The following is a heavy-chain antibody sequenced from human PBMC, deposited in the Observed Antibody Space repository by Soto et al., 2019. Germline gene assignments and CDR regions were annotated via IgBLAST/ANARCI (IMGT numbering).Heavy chain of an antibody. CDR2: VSGSGGST. Sequence: EVQLLESGGGLVQPGESLRLSCAGSGFTFSSYGMSWVRQAPGKGLEWVSSVSGSGGSTYYADSVKGRFTISRDNSKNTLYLQMNSLRAEDTAVYYCAKHLDSGAYYTAWVYWGQGTLVT. CDR3: AKHLDSGAYYTAWVY. CDR1: GFTFSSYG. J-gene: IGHJ4*02. V-gene: IGHV3-23*01. D-gene: IGHD3-22*01.